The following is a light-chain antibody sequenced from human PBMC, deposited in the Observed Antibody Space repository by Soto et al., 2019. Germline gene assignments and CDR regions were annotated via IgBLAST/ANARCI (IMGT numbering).Light chain of an antibody. CDR2: AAS. J-gene: IGKJ1*01. V-gene: IGKV1-39*01. CDR3: QQSYSIPWT. Sequence: DIQMTQSPSSLSASVGDRVTITCRASQSISSYLNWYQQKPGKAPKLLIYAASSLQSGVPSRFSGSGSGTDFTLTISSLQPEDFAADYCQQSYSIPWTFGQGTKVDIK. CDR1: QSISSY.